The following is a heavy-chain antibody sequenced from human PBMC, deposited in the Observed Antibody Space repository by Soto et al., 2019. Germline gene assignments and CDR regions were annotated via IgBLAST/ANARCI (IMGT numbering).Heavy chain of an antibody. J-gene: IGHJ6*03. V-gene: IGHV2-5*02. Sequence: QITLKESGPPLVKPTQTLTLTCTFSGFSLTTSGEAVGWIRQPPGKALEWLALIYWDDDKRSSPSLKRRLTITKDTSKNQVVLTMTNMDPVDTATYYCAHIPGSGQLLYSYYYYMDVWGKGTTVTVSS. CDR1: GFSLTTSGEA. CDR2: IYWDDDK. D-gene: IGHD3-10*01. CDR3: AHIPGSGQLLYSYYYYMDV.